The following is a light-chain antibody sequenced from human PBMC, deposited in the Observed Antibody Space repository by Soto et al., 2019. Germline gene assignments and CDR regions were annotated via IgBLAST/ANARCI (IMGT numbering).Light chain of an antibody. J-gene: IGLJ1*01. CDR2: GNS. V-gene: IGLV1-40*01. CDR3: QSYDSSLSGSYV. CDR1: SSNIGAGYD. Sequence: QSVLTQPPSVSGAPGQRVTISCTGSSSNIGAGYDVHWYQQLPGTAPKLLIYGNSNRPSGVPDRFSGSKSGTSASLDITGLQAEDEADYYCQSYDSSLSGSYVFGTGTKVTVL.